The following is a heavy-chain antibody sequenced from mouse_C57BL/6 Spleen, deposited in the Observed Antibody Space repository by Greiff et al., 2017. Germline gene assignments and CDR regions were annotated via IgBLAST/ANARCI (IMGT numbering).Heavy chain of an antibody. CDR1: GYTFTDYY. Sequence: EVQRVESGPVLVKPGASVKMSCKASGYTFTDYYMNWVKQSHGKSLEWIGVINPYNGGTSYNQKFKGKATLTVDKSSSTAYMELNSLTSEDSAVYYCARGTTVKDFADWGQGTTRTVSS. V-gene: IGHV1-19*01. D-gene: IGHD1-1*01. CDR2: INPYNGGT. J-gene: IGHJ2*01. CDR3: ARGTTVKDFAD.